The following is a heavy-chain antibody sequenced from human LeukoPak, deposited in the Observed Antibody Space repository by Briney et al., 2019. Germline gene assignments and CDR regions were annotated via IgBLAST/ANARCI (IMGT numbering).Heavy chain of an antibody. J-gene: IGHJ4*02. CDR1: GFTFGNYW. CDR2: INQDGSEK. CDR3: ARDKEYCSGGSCYFGSSFDF. V-gene: IGHV3-7*01. D-gene: IGHD2-15*01. Sequence: GGSLRLSCAASGFTFGNYWMSWVRQAPGKGLEWVAHINQDGSEKYSVDSVTGRFTISRDNPKNSLYLQMNNLRGEDTAIYYCARDKEYCSGGSCYFGSSFDFWGQGTLVSVSS.